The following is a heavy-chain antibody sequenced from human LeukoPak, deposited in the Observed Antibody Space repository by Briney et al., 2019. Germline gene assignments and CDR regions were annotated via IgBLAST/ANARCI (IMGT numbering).Heavy chain of an antibody. CDR1: GGSISSSSYY. Sequence: PSETLSLTCTVCGGSISSSSYYWGWIRQPPGKGLEWIGYIYYRGRTNYNPSLKSRVTISGDTSKNQFSLKLSSVTAADTAVYYCARGRYNYALEDYSDYWGQGTLVTVSS. CDR3: ARGRYNYALEDYSDY. V-gene: IGHV4-61*05. J-gene: IGHJ4*02. D-gene: IGHD5-18*01. CDR2: IYYRGRT.